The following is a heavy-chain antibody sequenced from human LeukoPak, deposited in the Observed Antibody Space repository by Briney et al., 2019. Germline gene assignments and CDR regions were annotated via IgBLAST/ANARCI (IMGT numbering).Heavy chain of an antibody. CDR1: GGTFSSYA. V-gene: IGHV1-69*05. D-gene: IGHD2-2*01. CDR3: ARDTYPDCSSTSCYSNGMDV. Sequence: ASVKVSCKASGGTFSSYAISWVRQAPGQGLEWMGGIIPIFGTANYAQKFQGRVTITTDESTSTAYMELSSLRSEDTAVYYCARDTYPDCSSTSCYSNGMDVWGKGTTVTVSS. J-gene: IGHJ6*04. CDR2: IIPIFGTA.